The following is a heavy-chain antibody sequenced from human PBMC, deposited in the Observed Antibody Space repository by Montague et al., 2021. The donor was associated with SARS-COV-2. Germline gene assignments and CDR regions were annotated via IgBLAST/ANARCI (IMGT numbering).Heavy chain of an antibody. J-gene: IGHJ4*02. Sequence: SLRLSCAASGFTFSNYAMSWVRQAPGKGLEWVSVIYSGGSSTYYADSVEGRFTISRDNSKNTLYLQMNSLRAEDTAVYYCAKDPHYDFWSGYYFDYWGQGTLVTVSS. D-gene: IGHD3-3*01. CDR3: AKDPHYDFWSGYYFDY. CDR2: IYSGGSST. CDR1: GFTFSNYA. V-gene: IGHV3-23*03.